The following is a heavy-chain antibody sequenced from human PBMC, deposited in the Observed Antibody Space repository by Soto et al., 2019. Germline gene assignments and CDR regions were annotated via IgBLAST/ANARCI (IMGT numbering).Heavy chain of an antibody. J-gene: IGHJ6*02. Sequence: EVQLLESGGGLVQPGGSLRRSCAASGFTFSSCAMGWVRQAPGKGLEWVSDTIDSGGSTYYADSVKGRFTISRDNSKSTRYLQMNSLRAEDTALYYCAKGRSYYYYYGVDVWGQGTTLTVSS. CDR3: AKGRSYYYYYGVDV. CDR1: GFTFSSCA. CDR2: TIDSGGST. V-gene: IGHV3-23*01.